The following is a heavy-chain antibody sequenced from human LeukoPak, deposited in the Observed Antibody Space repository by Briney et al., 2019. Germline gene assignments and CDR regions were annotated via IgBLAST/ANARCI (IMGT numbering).Heavy chain of an antibody. Sequence: GGSLRLSCAASGFTFSSYEMNWVRQAPGKGLEWVSYISSSGSTIYYADSVKGRFTVSRDNARNSLYLQMNSLRAEDTAVYYCARETDSTLFDYWGQGTLVTVSS. D-gene: IGHD2-2*01. CDR2: ISSSGSTI. CDR1: GFTFSSYE. J-gene: IGHJ4*02. V-gene: IGHV3-48*03. CDR3: ARETDSTLFDY.